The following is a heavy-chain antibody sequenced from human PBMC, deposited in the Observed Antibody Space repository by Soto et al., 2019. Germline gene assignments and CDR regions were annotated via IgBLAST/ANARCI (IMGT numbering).Heavy chain of an antibody. CDR3: ARHPLGDILTGWVNWFDP. CDR2: IYHSGST. J-gene: IGHJ5*02. D-gene: IGHD3-9*01. CDR1: GGSISSGGYS. Sequence: SETLSLTCAVSGGSISSGGYSWSWIRQPPGKGLEWIGYIYHSGSTYYNPSLKSRVTISVDRSKNQLSLKLSSVTAADTAVYYCARHPLGDILTGWVNWFDPWGQGTLVTVSS. V-gene: IGHV4-30-2*01.